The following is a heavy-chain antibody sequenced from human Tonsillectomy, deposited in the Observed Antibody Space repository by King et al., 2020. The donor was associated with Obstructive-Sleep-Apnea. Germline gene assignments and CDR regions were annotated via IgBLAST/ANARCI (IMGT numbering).Heavy chain of an antibody. CDR3: ATLVTAGY. CDR1: GGSFSGYY. V-gene: IGHV4-34*01. D-gene: IGHD4-23*01. CDR2: INHSGST. J-gene: IGHJ4*02. Sequence: VQLQQWGAGLLKPSETLSLTCAVYGGSFSGYYWSWIRQPPGKGLEWIGEINHSGSTNYNPSLKSRVTMSVDTSKNQFSLNLSPVTAADAAVYYCATLVTAGYWGQGTLVSVSS.